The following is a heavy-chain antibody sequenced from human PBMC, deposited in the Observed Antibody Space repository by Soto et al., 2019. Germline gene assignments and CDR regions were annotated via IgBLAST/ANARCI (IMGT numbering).Heavy chain of an antibody. CDR3: AREVGVLVSTMEDSHFAF. CDR1: GFSFSTYT. D-gene: IGHD2-21*01. J-gene: IGHJ4*02. Sequence: EVRLVESGGGLVKPGESLRLSCVASGFSFSTYTMTWVRQAPGKRLEWVSSISSDSTYISYADSLKGRFTISRDNAKNSLYLQIGSRSAEDPAVYSCAREVGVLVSTMEDSHFAFWSEGTLVTVSS. CDR2: ISSDSTYI. V-gene: IGHV3-21*01.